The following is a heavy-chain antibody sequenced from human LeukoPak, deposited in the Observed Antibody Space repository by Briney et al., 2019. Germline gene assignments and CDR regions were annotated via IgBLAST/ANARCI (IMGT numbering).Heavy chain of an antibody. CDR2: IKQDRSEK. J-gene: IGHJ4*02. CDR3: ARGYRGYGDLYYFDY. Sequence: GGSLRLSCAASGFTFTNYWMSWVRQAPGKGLELVANIKQDRSEKYYVDSVKGRFTISRDNAKNTLYLQMNSLRAEDTAVYYCARGYRGYGDLYYFDYWGQGTLVTVSS. D-gene: IGHD4-17*01. CDR1: GFTFTNYW. V-gene: IGHV3-7*01.